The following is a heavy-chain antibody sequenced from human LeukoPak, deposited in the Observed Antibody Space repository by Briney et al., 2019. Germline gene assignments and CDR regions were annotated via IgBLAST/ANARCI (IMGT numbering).Heavy chain of an antibody. J-gene: IGHJ4*02. Sequence: GGSLRLSCAASGFTFSSYWMSWVRQAPGKGLEWVANIKQDGSEKYYVDSVKGRFTISRDNAKNSLYLQMNSLRAEDTAVYYCARRGNYDILTGYPAQGYFDYWGQGTLVTVSS. CDR3: ARRGNYDILTGYPAQGYFDY. CDR1: GFTFSSYW. V-gene: IGHV3-7*03. D-gene: IGHD3-9*01. CDR2: IKQDGSEK.